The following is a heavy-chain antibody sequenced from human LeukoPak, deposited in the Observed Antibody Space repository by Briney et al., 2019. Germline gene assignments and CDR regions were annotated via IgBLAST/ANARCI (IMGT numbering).Heavy chain of an antibody. Sequence: SETLSLTCAVYGGSFSGYYWSWIRQPPGKGLEWIGEINHSGSTNYNPSLKSRVTISVDTSKNQFSLKLSSVTAADTAVYYYARDRTYYYYYGMDVWGQGTTVTVSS. J-gene: IGHJ6*02. CDR1: GGSFSGYY. CDR2: INHSGST. V-gene: IGHV4-34*01. CDR3: ARDRTYYYYYGMDV.